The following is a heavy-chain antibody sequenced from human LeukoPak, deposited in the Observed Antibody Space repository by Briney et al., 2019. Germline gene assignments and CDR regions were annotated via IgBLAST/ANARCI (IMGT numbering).Heavy chain of an antibody. V-gene: IGHV1-46*01. CDR3: ARNPYSTSQHWFDP. CDR2: ISPSGGST. CDR1: GYTFASYS. Sequence: ASVKVSCKASGYTFASYSIHWVRQAPGQGLEWMGIISPSGGSTNYARNFQGRVTMTRDTSTNTVYMELSSLRSEDTAVYYCARNPYSTSQHWFDPWGQGTLVTVSS. J-gene: IGHJ5*02. D-gene: IGHD6-6*01.